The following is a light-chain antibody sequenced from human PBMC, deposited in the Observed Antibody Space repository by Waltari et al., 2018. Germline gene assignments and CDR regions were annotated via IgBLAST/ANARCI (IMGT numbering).Light chain of an antibody. CDR3: QKYGALPAT. V-gene: IGKV3-20*01. CDR1: ENIRSF. Sequence: DIVLTQSPGTLSLSPGERATLSSRASENIRSFLAWYQQKPGQAPRLLIYDTSTRATVIPDRFSGSGSGTDFCLTISRLEPEEFAVYYCQKYGALPATFGQGTKVEIK. CDR2: DTS. J-gene: IGKJ1*01.